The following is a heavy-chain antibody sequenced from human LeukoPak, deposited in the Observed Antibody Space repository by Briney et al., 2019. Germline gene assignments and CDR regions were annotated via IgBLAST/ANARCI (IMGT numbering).Heavy chain of an antibody. CDR2: ISGSGSDI. V-gene: IGHV3-21*01. D-gene: IGHD1-7*01. CDR1: GFTFSTFS. J-gene: IGHJ3*01. CDR3: ARRTFPNDAFDV. Sequence: GGSLRLSCAASGFTFSTFSMNSVRQTPGKGLEWVSAISGSGSDIYYAESVKGRFTISRDNPKRSLYLQMNCLRAEDTAVYYCARRTFPNDAFDVWGQGTVVTVSS.